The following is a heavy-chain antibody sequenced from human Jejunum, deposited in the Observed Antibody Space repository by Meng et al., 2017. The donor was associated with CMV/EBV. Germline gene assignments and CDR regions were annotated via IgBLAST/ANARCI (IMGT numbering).Heavy chain of an antibody. CDR2: SSSDGNDK. V-gene: IGHV3-30*04. D-gene: IGHD3-22*01. Sequence: SGFTFSLYAVHWVRQAPGKGLEWVAVSSSDGNDKFYADSVKGRFSISRDNSKNTLILQMSSLTTDDTAVYYCARDHYSDPTYTEYWGQGTLGTVSS. J-gene: IGHJ4*02. CDR1: GFTFSLYA. CDR3: ARDHYSDPTYTEY.